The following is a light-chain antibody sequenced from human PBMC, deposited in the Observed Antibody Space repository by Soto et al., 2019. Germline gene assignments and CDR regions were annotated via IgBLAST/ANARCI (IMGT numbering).Light chain of an antibody. CDR2: EVS. CDR3: SSYTSYSTLDV. CDR1: SSDVGGYNY. Sequence: QSVLTQPASVSGSPGQSITISCTGTSSDVGGYNYVSWYQQHPGKAPKLMIYEVSNRPSGVSNRFSGSKSGNTASLTISGLQAEDEDDYYCSSYTSYSTLDVFGTGTKLTVL. J-gene: IGLJ1*01. V-gene: IGLV2-14*01.